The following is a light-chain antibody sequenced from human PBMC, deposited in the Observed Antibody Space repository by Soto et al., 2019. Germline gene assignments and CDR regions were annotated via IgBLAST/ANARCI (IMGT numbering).Light chain of an antibody. J-gene: IGKJ1*01. V-gene: IGKV3-20*01. CDR3: QQYGRSPGT. Sequence: EIVLTQSPGTLSLSPGERATLSCRASQSVVSSYLAWYQEKPGQAPRLLIYGASSRATGIPDRFSGSGSGTDFTLTISKLEPEDSAVYYCQQYGRSPGTFCRGTKVEIK. CDR2: GAS. CDR1: QSVVSSY.